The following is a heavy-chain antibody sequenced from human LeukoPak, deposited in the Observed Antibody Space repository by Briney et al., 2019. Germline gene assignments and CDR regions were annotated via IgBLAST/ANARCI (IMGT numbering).Heavy chain of an antibody. V-gene: IGHV4-59*01. CDR2: IYYGGST. D-gene: IGHD3-10*01. Sequence: SETLSLTCTVSGGSISSYYWSWIRQPPGKGLEWIGYIYYGGSTNYNPSLKSRVTISVDTSKNQFSLKLSSVTAADTAVYYCARVISGSGSYGFFDPWGQGTLVTVSS. J-gene: IGHJ5*02. CDR3: ARVISGSGSYGFFDP. CDR1: GGSISSYY.